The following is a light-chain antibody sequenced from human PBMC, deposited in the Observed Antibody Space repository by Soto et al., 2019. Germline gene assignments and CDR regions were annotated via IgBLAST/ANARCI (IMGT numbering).Light chain of an antibody. CDR3: CSSAPESTYV. CDR2: KGT. Sequence: QSVVARAACVPCSAGQSITFSCTGTSEDVGAYNSVSWYQQLPHKAPQVILYKGTQRPSGVSSRFSGYTSGNAASLTISGLQADDEADYFCCSSAPESTYVFGTGTKVTVL. CDR1: SEDVGAYNS. V-gene: IGLV2-23*01. J-gene: IGLJ1*01.